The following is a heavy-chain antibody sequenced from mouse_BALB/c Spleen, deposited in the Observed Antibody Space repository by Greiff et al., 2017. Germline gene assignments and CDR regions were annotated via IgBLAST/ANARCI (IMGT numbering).Heavy chain of an antibody. D-gene: IGHD1-1*01. CDR1: GFSLTNSG. CDR3: AKPGITTVVAPDY. Sequence: VKVVESGPGLVAPSQSLSITCTVSGFSLTNSGVHWVRQSPGKGLEWLGVIWGDGSTNYNSAFKSRLSISKDNSKSQVFLKMNSLQTDDTARYYCAKPGITTVVAPDYWGQGTTLTVSS. J-gene: IGHJ2*01. CDR2: IWGDGST. V-gene: IGHV2-6-6*01.